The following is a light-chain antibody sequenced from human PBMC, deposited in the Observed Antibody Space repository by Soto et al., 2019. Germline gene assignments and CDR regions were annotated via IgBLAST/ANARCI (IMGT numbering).Light chain of an antibody. Sequence: ENVLTQSPVTLSLSPGERATLSCMASQSVTSNKVAWFQQKPGQAPRLLIRAASSSATGIPDRFSGSGSATDFTLTISRLEPEDFAVYYCQQYGSPPPSTFGQGTKLAIK. J-gene: IGKJ2*01. CDR3: QQYGSPPPST. CDR2: AAS. V-gene: IGKV3-20*01. CDR1: QSVTSNK.